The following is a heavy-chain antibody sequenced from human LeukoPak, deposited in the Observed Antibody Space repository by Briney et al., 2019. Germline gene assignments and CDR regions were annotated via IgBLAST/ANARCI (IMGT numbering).Heavy chain of an antibody. D-gene: IGHD1-14*01. Sequence: PGGSLRLSCAASGFTFSSNWMHWVRQGPGKGLVWVSRVNPDGSRTDYAESVKGRFTISRDNAKNTLSLEMNSLGDEDTAVYYCSRDFNGRNDFSGQGTLVTVSS. CDR2: VNPDGSRT. J-gene: IGHJ4*02. CDR1: GFTFSSNW. V-gene: IGHV3-74*01. CDR3: SRDFNGRNDF.